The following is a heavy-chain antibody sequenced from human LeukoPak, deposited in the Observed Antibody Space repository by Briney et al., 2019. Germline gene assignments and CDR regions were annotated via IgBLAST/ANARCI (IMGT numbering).Heavy chain of an antibody. J-gene: IGHJ6*03. CDR1: GDSISTYY. CDR3: TRATSSGPLFTYHMDV. V-gene: IGHV4-59*12. D-gene: IGHD3-22*01. CDR2: IYYRVTS. Sequence: TSETLSLTCTVSGDSISTYYWSWIRQPPGKGLEWIGYIYYRVTSDYNPSLKSRVTMSVDMSTRQISLKLSSVTAADTAVYYCTRATSSGPLFTYHMDVWGKGTTVTVSS.